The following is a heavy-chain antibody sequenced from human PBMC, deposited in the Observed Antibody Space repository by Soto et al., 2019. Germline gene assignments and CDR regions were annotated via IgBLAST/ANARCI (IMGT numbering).Heavy chain of an antibody. CDR1: GGSISSGGYY. CDR3: ASGLRASYYFDY. CDR2: IHYSGST. V-gene: IGHV4-31*03. Sequence: PSETLSLTCSVSGGSISSGGYYWSWIRQHPGKGLEWIGYIHYSGSTYYNPSLKSRVTISVDTSKNQFSLKLSSVTAADTALYYCASGLRASYYFDYWGQGTLVTVS. D-gene: IGHD2-21*02. J-gene: IGHJ4*02.